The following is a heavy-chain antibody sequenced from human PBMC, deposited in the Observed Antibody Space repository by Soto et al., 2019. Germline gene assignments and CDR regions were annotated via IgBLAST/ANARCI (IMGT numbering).Heavy chain of an antibody. CDR3: ASLLEKGYYYGMDV. J-gene: IGHJ6*02. CDR1: GFTFSSYA. V-gene: IGHV3-23*01. D-gene: IGHD2-15*01. Sequence: EVQLLESGGGLVQPGGSLRLSCAASGFTFSSYAMSWVRQAPGKGLEWVSAISGSGGSTYYADSVKGRFTISRDNSKNTLYLQMKSLRAEDTAVYYCASLLEKGYYYGMDVWGQGTTVTVSS. CDR2: ISGSGGST.